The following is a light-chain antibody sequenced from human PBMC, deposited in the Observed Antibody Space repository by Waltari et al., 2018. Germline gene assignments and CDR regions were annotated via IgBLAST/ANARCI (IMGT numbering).Light chain of an antibody. CDR3: SSRDSSASHVL. V-gene: IGLV3-19*01. CDR2: GKN. Sequence: SSEPTQDPAVSVALGQTVTITCQGASLRTSYASWYQQKSGQAPILVLFGKNKRPSGIPDRFSGYNSETTTSLTITGAQAEDEADYYCSSRDSSASHVLFAGGTKLTVL. J-gene: IGLJ2*01. CDR1: SLRTSY.